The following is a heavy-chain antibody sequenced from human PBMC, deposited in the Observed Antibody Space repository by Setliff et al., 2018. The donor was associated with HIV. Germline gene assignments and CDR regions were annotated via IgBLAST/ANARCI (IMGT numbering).Heavy chain of an antibody. J-gene: IGHJ4*02. CDR3: AYSGRQLRGPYFDF. Sequence: SGPTLVNPTQPLTLTCTFSGLSLSTSGVGVGWIRQSPGKALEWLAFIYWNNNKHYSTSLKSRLTVTKDTAKNRLVFTMTNMDPVDTATYYCAYSGRQLRGPYFDFWGQGTPVTVSS. V-gene: IGHV2-5*01. CDR1: GLSLSTSGVG. CDR2: IYWNNNK. D-gene: IGHD1-1*01.